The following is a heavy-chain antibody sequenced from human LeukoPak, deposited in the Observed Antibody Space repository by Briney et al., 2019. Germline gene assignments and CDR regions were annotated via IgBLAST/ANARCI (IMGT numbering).Heavy chain of an antibody. Sequence: PGGSLRLSCAASGFTFSSYWMSWVRQAPGEGLEWVANIKQDGSEKYYVDSVKGRFTISRDNAKNSLYLQMNSLRAEDTAVYYCAREERYSSGWYAGGYFDYWGQGTLVTVSS. V-gene: IGHV3-7*05. CDR1: GFTFSSYW. D-gene: IGHD6-19*01. CDR2: IKQDGSEK. CDR3: AREERYSSGWYAGGYFDY. J-gene: IGHJ4*02.